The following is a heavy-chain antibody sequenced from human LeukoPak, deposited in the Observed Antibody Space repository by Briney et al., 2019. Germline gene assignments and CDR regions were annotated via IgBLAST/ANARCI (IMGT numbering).Heavy chain of an antibody. D-gene: IGHD3-3*01. CDR2: ISWNSGSI. Sequence: GGSLRLSCAASGFTFDDYAMHWVRQAPGKGLEWVSGISWNSGSIGYADSVKGRFTISRDNAKNSLYLQMNSLRAEDTALYYCAKVGSRGYDFWSGYFRHWGQGTLVTVSS. J-gene: IGHJ1*01. CDR1: GFTFDDYA. V-gene: IGHV3-9*01. CDR3: AKVGSRGYDFWSGYFRH.